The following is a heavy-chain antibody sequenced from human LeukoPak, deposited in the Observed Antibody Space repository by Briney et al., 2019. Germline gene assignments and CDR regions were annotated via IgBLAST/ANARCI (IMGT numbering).Heavy chain of an antibody. CDR1: GFTFSSYG. V-gene: IGHV3-33*01. Sequence: GGSLRLSCAASGFTFSSYGMHWVRQAPGKGLEWVALIWYDGSNKYYTDSVKGRLTISRDNSKNTLYLQMNSLRAEDTAIYYCAREGPRGNSRFDYWGQGTLVTVSS. CDR2: IWYDGSNK. CDR3: AREGPRGNSRFDY. D-gene: IGHD2/OR15-2a*01. J-gene: IGHJ4*02.